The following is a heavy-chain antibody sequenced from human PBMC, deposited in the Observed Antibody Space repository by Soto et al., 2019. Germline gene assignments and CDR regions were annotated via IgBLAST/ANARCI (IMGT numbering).Heavy chain of an antibody. D-gene: IGHD2-15*01. CDR2: IYHSGST. CDR3: ARRISGGQNYYYYGMDV. CDR1: GGSISTRNW. V-gene: IGHV4-4*02. J-gene: IGHJ6*01. Sequence: SETLSVSCAFPGGSISTRNWGSCFRQPPVTGLEWIGEIYHSGSTNYNPSLKSRVTISVDKSKNQFSLKLSSVTAADTAVYYCARRISGGQNYYYYGMDVWGQGTTVTGSS.